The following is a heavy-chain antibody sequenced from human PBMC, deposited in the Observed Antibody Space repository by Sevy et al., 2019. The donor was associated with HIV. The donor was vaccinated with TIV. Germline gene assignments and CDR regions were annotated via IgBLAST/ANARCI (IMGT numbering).Heavy chain of an antibody. CDR1: GKTLSELS. CDR2: FDPEDGET. CDR3: ATTREYYEDSSGYLDF. J-gene: IGHJ4*01. V-gene: IGHV1-24*01. Sequence: ASVKVSCKVSGKTLSELSMHWVRQAPGKGLEWMGRFDPEDGETIYAQKFQGRVTLTEDTSTDTAYMELRSLKSEDTAVYYCATTREYYEDSSGYLDFWGQEPWSPSPQ. D-gene: IGHD3-22*01.